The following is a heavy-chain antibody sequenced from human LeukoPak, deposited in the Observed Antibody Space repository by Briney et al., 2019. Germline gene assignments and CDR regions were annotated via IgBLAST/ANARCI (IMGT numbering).Heavy chain of an antibody. Sequence: GGSLRLSCVASGFTFNNYAMHWVRQAPGKGLEWVAFISNDGSNKFYADSVKGRFTISRDDSRNTLHVEMRSLRPEDTAVYYCARDLGPTYCILDSWGQGILVTVSS. V-gene: IGHV3-30*04. CDR3: ARDLGPTYCILDS. D-gene: IGHD3-16*01. CDR1: GFTFNNYA. J-gene: IGHJ4*02. CDR2: ISNDGSNK.